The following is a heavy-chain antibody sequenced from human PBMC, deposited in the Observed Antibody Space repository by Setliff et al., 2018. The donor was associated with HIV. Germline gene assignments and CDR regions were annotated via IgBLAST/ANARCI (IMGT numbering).Heavy chain of an antibody. CDR3: VIQQGDPL. J-gene: IGHJ4*02. CDR2: IKEDGSVK. V-gene: IGHV3-7*01. D-gene: IGHD2-21*02. CDR1: GFTFSKYW. Sequence: PGGSLRLSCVVSGFTFSKYWMSWVRQAPGKGLGWVANIKEDGSVKDYVDSVKGRFTISRDNAKNSLYLQMNSLRAEDTAVYYCVIQQGDPLWGQGTLVTVSS.